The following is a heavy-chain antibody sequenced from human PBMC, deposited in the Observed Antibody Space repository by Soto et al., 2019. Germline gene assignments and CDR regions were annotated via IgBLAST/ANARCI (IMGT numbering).Heavy chain of an antibody. D-gene: IGHD1-26*01. V-gene: IGHV3-53*02. CDR1: GFTVSSSY. J-gene: IGHJ4*02. Sequence: EVQVVETGGGLIQPGGSLTLSCATSGFTVSSSYMSWVRQAPGNGLEWVSTIYTPGRTYYADSVKGRFTISRANSKDTLHLQMNSLRAEDTAVYYCGRGLVGAPTALDYWGQGPLVTVSS. CDR3: GRGLVGAPTALDY. CDR2: IYTPGRT.